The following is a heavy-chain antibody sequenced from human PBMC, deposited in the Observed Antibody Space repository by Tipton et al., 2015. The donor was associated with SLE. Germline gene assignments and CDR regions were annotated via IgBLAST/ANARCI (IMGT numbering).Heavy chain of an antibody. J-gene: IGHJ4*02. CDR1: GGSFSDYY. V-gene: IGHV4-34*01. D-gene: IGHD5-12*01. CDR2: INHSGST. CDR3: ARVAYSGYEGF. Sequence: LRFSCAVYGGSFSDYYWSWIRLPPGKGLEWIGEINHSGSTNYNPSLKSRVTISVDTSKNQFSLKLNSVTAADTAVYYCARVAYSGYEGFWGQGTLVTVSS.